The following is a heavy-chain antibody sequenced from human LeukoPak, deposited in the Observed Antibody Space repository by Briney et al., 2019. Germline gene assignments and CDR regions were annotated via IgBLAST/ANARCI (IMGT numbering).Heavy chain of an antibody. Sequence: SETLSLTCTVSGGSITNYYWSWIRQPPGKGLEWIGYTYYSGNTTSNPSLKSRFTISVDTSKNQFSLKLSSVTAADTAVYYCARHDNIVVVVAALAFDCWGQGTLVTVSS. CDR3: ARHDNIVVVVAALAFDC. V-gene: IGHV4-59*08. CDR1: GGSITNYY. D-gene: IGHD2-15*01. CDR2: TYYSGNT. J-gene: IGHJ4*02.